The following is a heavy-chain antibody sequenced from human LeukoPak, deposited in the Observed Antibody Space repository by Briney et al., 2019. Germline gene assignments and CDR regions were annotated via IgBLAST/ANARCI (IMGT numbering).Heavy chain of an antibody. CDR2: IYYSGST. CDR1: GGSISSGGYY. V-gene: IGHV4-31*03. CDR3: ATTTVTTQADY. J-gene: IGHJ4*02. Sequence: PSETLSLTCTVSGGSISSGGYYWSWIRQHPGKGLEWIGYIYYSGSTYYNPSLKSRVTISVDTSKNQFSLKLSSGTAADTAVYYCATTTVTTQADYWGQGTLVTVSS. D-gene: IGHD4-17*01.